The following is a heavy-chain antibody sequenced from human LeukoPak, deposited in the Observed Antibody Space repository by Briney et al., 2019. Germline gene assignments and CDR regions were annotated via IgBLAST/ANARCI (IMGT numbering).Heavy chain of an antibody. D-gene: IGHD3-10*01. CDR3: ARDSYYGNDY. CDR1: GGSISSGSYY. J-gene: IGHJ4*02. CDR2: IYTSGST. V-gene: IGHV4-61*02. Sequence: SQTLSLTCTVSGGSISSGSYYWSWIRQPAGKGLEWIGRIYTSGSTNYNPSLKSRVTISVDTSKNQFSLKLSSVTAADTAVYYCARDSYYGNDYWGQGTLVIVSS.